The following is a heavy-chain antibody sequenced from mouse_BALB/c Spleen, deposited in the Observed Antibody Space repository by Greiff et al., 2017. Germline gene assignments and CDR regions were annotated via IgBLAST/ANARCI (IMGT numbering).Heavy chain of an antibody. CDR3: ARDPAGTWFAY. D-gene: IGHD4-1*01. V-gene: IGHV5-4*02. CDR1: GFTFSDYY. CDR2: ISDGGSYT. J-gene: IGHJ3*01. Sequence: EVKLVESGGGLVKPGGSLKLSCAASGFTFSDYYMYWVRQTPEKRLEWVATISDGGSYTYYPDSVKGRFTISRDNAKNNLYLQMSSLKSEDTAMYYCARDPAGTWFAYWGQGTLVTVSA.